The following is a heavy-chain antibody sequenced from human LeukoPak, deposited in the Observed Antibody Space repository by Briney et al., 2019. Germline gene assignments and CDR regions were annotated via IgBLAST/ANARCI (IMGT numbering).Heavy chain of an antibody. Sequence: ASVKVSCKASGYTFTSYGISWVRQAPGQGLEWMGWISAYNGNTNYAQKLQGRVTMTTDTSTSTAYRELRSLRSDDTAVYYCARLRYFDWLLYNGYYFDYWGQGTLVTVSS. V-gene: IGHV1-18*01. CDR2: ISAYNGNT. CDR1: GYTFTSYG. J-gene: IGHJ4*02. CDR3: ARLRYFDWLLYNGYYFDY. D-gene: IGHD3-9*01.